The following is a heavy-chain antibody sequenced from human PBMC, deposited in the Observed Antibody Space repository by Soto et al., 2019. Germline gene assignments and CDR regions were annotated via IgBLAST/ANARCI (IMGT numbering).Heavy chain of an antibody. J-gene: IGHJ4*02. Sequence: SQTLSLTCTVSGGSISSYYWSWIRQPPGKGLEWIGYIYYSGSTNYNPSLKSRVTISVDTSKNQFSLKLSSVTAADTAVYYCARHGSSNYVIDYWGQGTLVTVSS. V-gene: IGHV4-59*08. CDR2: IYYSGST. CDR1: GGSISSYY. D-gene: IGHD4-4*01. CDR3: ARHGSSNYVIDY.